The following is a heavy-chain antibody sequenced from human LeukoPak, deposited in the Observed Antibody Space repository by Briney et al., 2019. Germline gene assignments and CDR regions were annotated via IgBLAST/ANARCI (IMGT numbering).Heavy chain of an antibody. V-gene: IGHV3-23*01. CDR3: AKSQHQVGATDY. CDR2: ISGSGGST. CDR1: GFTFSSYA. J-gene: IGHJ4*02. Sequence: GGSLRLSCAASGFTFSSYAMSWVRQAPGKGLEWVSAISGSGGSTYYADSVKGRFTISRDNSKNTLYLQMNSLRAEATAVYYCAKSQHQVGATDYWGPGTLVTVSS. D-gene: IGHD1-26*01.